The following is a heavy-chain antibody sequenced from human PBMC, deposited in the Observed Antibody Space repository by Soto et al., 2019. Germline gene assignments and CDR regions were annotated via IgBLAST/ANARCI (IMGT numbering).Heavy chain of an antibody. Sequence: SETLSLTCTVSGGSVSNDNFYWSWIRQPPGKGLEWIGYVHSSGITNYNPSLKRRVTISVDTSRNQFSLKLSSVTAADTAVYYCARVVASRRGWFDPWGQGTLVTVSS. CDR3: ARVVASRRGWFDP. J-gene: IGHJ5*02. CDR2: VHSSGIT. D-gene: IGHD2-15*01. CDR1: GGSVSNDNFY. V-gene: IGHV4-61*01.